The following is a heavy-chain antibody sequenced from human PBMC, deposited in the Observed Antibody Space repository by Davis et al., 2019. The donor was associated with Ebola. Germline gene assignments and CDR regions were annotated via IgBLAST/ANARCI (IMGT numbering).Heavy chain of an antibody. CDR3: ARWDSSGYGH. CDR1: GYTFTSYY. J-gene: IGHJ4*02. D-gene: IGHD3-22*01. Sequence: ASVKVSCMASGYTFTSYYMHWVRQAPGQGLAWMGIINPSGGSTSYAQKFQGRVTMTRDTSTSTVYMELSSLRSEDTAVYYCARWDSSGYGHWGQGTLVTVSS. V-gene: IGHV1-46*01. CDR2: INPSGGST.